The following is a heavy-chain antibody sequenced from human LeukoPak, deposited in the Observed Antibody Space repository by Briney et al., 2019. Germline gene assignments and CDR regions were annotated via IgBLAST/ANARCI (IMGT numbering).Heavy chain of an antibody. CDR3: AKDVVRGVGRFDL. V-gene: IGHV1-2*02. CDR2: INPNRGGT. J-gene: IGHJ3*01. Sequence: ASVKVSCKASGYIFTGDYIHWMRQAPGQGLEWMGWINPNRGGTNYAQKFQGRVTMTRDTSISTAYMELSRLRSDDTAMYYCAKDVVRGVGRFDLWGQGTKVTVSS. CDR1: GYIFTGDY. D-gene: IGHD3-10*01.